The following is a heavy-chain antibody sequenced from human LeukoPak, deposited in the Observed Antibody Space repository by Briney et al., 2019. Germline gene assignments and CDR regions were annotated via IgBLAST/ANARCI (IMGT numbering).Heavy chain of an antibody. J-gene: IGHJ4*02. CDR2: INYNGDST. D-gene: IGHD5-24*01. V-gene: IGHV3-64*01. CDR3: ARDSGGDTYNDYFDS. Sequence: PGGSLRLSCAASGFSFNTYVMHWVRQAPGKGLEYVSAINYNGDSTYDANSVKGRFIIPRDNSKKTLFLQMGSLRAEDTGVYYCARDSGGDTYNDYFDSWGQGTLATVSS. CDR1: GFSFNTYV.